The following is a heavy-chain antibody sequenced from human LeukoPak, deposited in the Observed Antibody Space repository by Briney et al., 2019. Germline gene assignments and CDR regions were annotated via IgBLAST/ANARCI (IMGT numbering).Heavy chain of an antibody. V-gene: IGHV4-34*01. D-gene: IGHD3-22*01. CDR2: INHSGII. CDR3: ARGKYDSGGYYLDY. Sequence: SETLSLTCAVYGESFSGYYWSWIRQPPGKGLTWIGEINHSGIINYNPSLKSLVTISLDTSKSQFSLKLSSVTAADTAVYYCARGKYDSGGYYLDYWGQGTLVTVSS. J-gene: IGHJ4*02. CDR1: GESFSGYY.